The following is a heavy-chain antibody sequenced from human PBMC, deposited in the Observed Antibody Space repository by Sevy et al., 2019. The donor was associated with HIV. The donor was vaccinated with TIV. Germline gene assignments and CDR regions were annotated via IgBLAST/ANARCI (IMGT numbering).Heavy chain of an antibody. Sequence: GGSLRLSCTASGFAFGDYAMSWVRQAPGKGLEWVGFIRSKAYGGTTEYAASVKGRFTISRDDSKSIAYLQMNSLKTEDTAVYYCTRDPRGSYYSLYYYHGMDVWGQGTTLTVSS. D-gene: IGHD1-26*01. CDR2: IRSKAYGGTT. J-gene: IGHJ6*02. CDR3: TRDPRGSYYSLYYYHGMDV. CDR1: GFAFGDYA. V-gene: IGHV3-49*04.